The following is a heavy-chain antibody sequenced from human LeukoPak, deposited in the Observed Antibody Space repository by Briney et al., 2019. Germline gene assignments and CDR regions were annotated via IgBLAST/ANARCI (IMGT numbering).Heavy chain of an antibody. J-gene: IGHJ4*02. V-gene: IGHV3-23*01. D-gene: IGHD4-17*01. CDR1: GFTFSSYA. CDR3: AKEYRLTVTTRIDY. CDR2: ISGSGGST. Sequence: TGGSLRLSCAASGFTFSSYAMSWVRQAPGKGLEWVSAISGSGGSTYYADSVKGRFTISRDNSKNTLYLQMNSLRAEDTAVYYCAKEYRLTVTTRIDYWGQGTLVTVSS.